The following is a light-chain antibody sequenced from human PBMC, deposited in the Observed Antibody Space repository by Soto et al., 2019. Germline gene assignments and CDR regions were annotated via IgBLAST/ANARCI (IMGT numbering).Light chain of an antibody. CDR2: AAS. J-gene: IGKJ4*01. CDR3: QQYSSSPLT. V-gene: IGKV1-39*01. CDR1: QSIRSD. Sequence: IQMTQSPSSLSASVGDRVTITCRASQSIRSDLNWYQQKPGKAPNLLIYAASTLQSGVPSRFSGSGSGTDFTLTISRLEPEDFAVYYCQQYSSSPLTFGGGTKVEIK.